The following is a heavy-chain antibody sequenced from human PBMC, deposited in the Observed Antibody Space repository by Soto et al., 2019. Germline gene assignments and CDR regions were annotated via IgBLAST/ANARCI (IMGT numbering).Heavy chain of an antibody. CDR3: ARLQAAAGDNALTFDY. J-gene: IGHJ4*02. Sequence: EVQLVHSGAEVKKPVESLRISCKGSGYSFTSYWIIWVRQMPGKGLEWMGRIDPSDSYTNYSPSFQGHVTISADKSISTPYLQWSTLKASDTAMYYCARLQAAAGDNALTFDYWGKATLLTVSS. V-gene: IGHV5-10-1*01. CDR1: GYSFTSYW. CDR2: IDPSDSYT. D-gene: IGHD6-13*01.